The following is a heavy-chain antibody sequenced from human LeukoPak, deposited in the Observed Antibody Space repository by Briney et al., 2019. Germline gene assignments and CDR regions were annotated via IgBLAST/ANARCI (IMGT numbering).Heavy chain of an antibody. Sequence: GESLKISCKGSGYSFANYWIGWVRQMPGKGLEWMGIIYPYDSDTRYSPSLKGQVTISADKSITSAYLQSSSLKASDSAMYYCATRYCNGGSCYLIWGQGTLVTVSS. D-gene: IGHD2-15*01. CDR3: ATRYCNGGSCYLI. CDR1: GYSFANYW. V-gene: IGHV5-51*01. J-gene: IGHJ4*02. CDR2: IYPYDSDT.